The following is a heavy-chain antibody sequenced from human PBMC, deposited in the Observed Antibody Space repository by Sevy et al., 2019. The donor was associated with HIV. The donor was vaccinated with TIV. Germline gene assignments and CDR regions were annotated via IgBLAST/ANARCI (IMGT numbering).Heavy chain of an antibody. Sequence: GGSLRLSCAASAFSFNTYAMSWVRRAPGKGLGWVSTISGSGDSTFYSDSVKGRFTISRDNSKNTLYLQMNSLRAVDTAVYYCAKPRGSFYFDYWGQGTLVTVSS. CDR3: AKPRGSFYFDY. V-gene: IGHV3-23*01. CDR1: AFSFNTYA. CDR2: ISGSGDST. D-gene: IGHD3-16*01. J-gene: IGHJ4*02.